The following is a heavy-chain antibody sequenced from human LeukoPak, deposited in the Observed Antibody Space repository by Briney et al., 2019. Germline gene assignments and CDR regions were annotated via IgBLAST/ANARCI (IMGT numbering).Heavy chain of an antibody. D-gene: IGHD2-2*01. Sequence: ASVKVSXKASGYTFTGHYIHWMRQAPGQGLEWMGWINPNSGGTNYAQKFQGRVTMTRDTPISTAYMELSSLRSDDTAVYYCARVAGGVLGYCSSTSCYQLDYWGQGTLVTVSS. J-gene: IGHJ4*02. CDR3: ARVAGGVLGYCSSTSCYQLDY. CDR1: GYTFTGHY. CDR2: INPNSGGT. V-gene: IGHV1-2*02.